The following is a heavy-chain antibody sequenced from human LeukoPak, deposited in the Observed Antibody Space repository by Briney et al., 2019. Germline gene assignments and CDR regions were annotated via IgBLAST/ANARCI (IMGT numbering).Heavy chain of an antibody. CDR1: GGTFSSYA. D-gene: IGHD2-2*01. V-gene: IGHV1-69*05. J-gene: IGHJ4*02. CDR3: ARDQSWACSSTSCYLDY. Sequence: GSSVKVSCKASGGTFSSYAISWVRQAPGQGLEWMGVIIPIFGTANYAQKIQGRVTITTDESTSTAYMELSSLRFEDTAVYYCARDQSWACSSTSCYLDYWGQGTLVTVSS. CDR2: IIPIFGTA.